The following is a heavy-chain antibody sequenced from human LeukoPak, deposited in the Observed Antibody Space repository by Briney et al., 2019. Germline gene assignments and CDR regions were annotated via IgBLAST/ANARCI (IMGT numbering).Heavy chain of an antibody. J-gene: IGHJ4*02. D-gene: IGHD2-2*01. CDR3: ARDLAHIVVVPATLDY. CDR1: GYTFISNG. V-gene: IGHV1-18*01. CDR2: ISAYNGNT. Sequence: GASVKVSCKASGYTFISNGISWVRQAPGQGLEWMGWISAYNGNTNYAQKLQGRVTMTTDTSTSTAYMELRSLRSDDTAVYYCARDLAHIVVVPATLDYWGQGTLVTVSS.